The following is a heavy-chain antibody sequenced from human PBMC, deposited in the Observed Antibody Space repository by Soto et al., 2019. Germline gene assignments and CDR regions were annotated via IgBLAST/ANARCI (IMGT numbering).Heavy chain of an antibody. J-gene: IGHJ4*02. Sequence: ASVKVSCKGSVYTFTNHYINWVRQTTGQGLEWMGWMKPDSGREGYAQQFQGRVTMTTNTSTSTGYRALSRLRYDDTTVYYCARIVDYSVSDYWGQGTLVTGSS. D-gene: IGHD2-21*01. CDR1: VYTFTNHY. V-gene: IGHV1-8*01. CDR3: ARIVDYSVSDY. CDR2: MKPDSGRE.